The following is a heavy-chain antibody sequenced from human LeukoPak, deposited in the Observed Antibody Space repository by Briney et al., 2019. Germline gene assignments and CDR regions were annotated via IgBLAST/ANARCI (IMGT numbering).Heavy chain of an antibody. CDR1: GFTFHDYA. V-gene: IGHV3-9*01. J-gene: IGHJ4*02. D-gene: IGHD6-19*01. Sequence: GGSLRLSCAASGFTFHDYAMHWVPQAPGKGLEWVSGISWYSGTVGYADSVKGRFTISRDNAKNSLYLHMNSLRCEDTALYYCARASGYSTGWSSFDYWGQGALVIVS. CDR2: ISWYSGTV. CDR3: ARASGYSTGWSSFDY.